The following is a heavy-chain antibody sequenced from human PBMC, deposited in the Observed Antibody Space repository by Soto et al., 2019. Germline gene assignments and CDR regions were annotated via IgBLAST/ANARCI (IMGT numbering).Heavy chain of an antibody. CDR2: ISGYSGNA. Sequence: QVQVMQSGAEVKKPGDSVKVSCKTSGYIFSDYGINWVRQAPGQGLEWMGWISGYSGNANLAEKFQGKVTMTKDKSTRTAYMELRRLRSDDTAVYYCAKRTSGTTWGESDYWGQGKLVTVSS. V-gene: IGHV1-18*04. D-gene: IGHD4-17*01. CDR1: GYIFSDYG. CDR3: AKRTSGTTWGESDY. J-gene: IGHJ4*02.